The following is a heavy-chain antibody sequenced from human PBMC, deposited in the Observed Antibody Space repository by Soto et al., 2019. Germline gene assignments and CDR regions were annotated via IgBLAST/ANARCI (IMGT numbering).Heavy chain of an antibody. CDR2: VYYTGRA. D-gene: IGHD3-16*01. J-gene: IGHJ5*02. CDR3: ARHDGGAGGDWFDP. Sequence: QLQLQESGPGLVKPSETLSLTCTVSGGSISSTNHYWGRIRQPPGKGLEWFGSVYYTGRAHYNPSLENRVTISGDTSQKQFSLKLTSVTAADTAIYYWARHDGGAGGDWFDPWGQGILVTVSS. V-gene: IGHV4-39*01. CDR1: GGSISSTNHY.